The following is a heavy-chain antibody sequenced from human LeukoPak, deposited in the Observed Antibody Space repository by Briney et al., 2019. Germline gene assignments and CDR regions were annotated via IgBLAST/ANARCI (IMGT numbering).Heavy chain of an antibody. CDR2: ISSTGSTI. J-gene: IGHJ4*02. CDR3: VGSTAPFFYFDY. V-gene: IGHV3-48*01. CDR1: GFTFSAYS. D-gene: IGHD2/OR15-2a*01. Sequence: GGSLGLSCAASGFTFSAYSLRWVRQAPGKGLEWLSYISSTGSTIYYAGSVKGRFTISRDNAKNSLYLQMNSLRAEDTAVYYCVGSTAPFFYFDYWGQGILVTVSS.